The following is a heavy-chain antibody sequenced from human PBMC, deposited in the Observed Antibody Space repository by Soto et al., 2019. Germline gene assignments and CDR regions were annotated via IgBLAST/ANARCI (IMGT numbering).Heavy chain of an antibody. D-gene: IGHD6-19*01. CDR2: INTDGSDT. CDR3: AKSAVAGD. V-gene: IGHV3-23*01. Sequence: GGSLRLSCVASGFNFRSYGMNWVRQAPGKGLEWVSAINTDGSDTAYADSMKGRFTISRDNFKNTLYLQMDGLRAEDTAVYYCAKSAVAGDWGQGTLVTVSS. J-gene: IGHJ4*02. CDR1: GFNFRSYG.